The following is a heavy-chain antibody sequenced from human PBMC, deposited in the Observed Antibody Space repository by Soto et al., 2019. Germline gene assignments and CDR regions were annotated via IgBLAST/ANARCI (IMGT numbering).Heavy chain of an antibody. D-gene: IGHD6-13*01. Sequence: SETLSLTCAVSGGSIISNNLWSWVRQPPGRGLEWIGEINHSGDTNYSPSLKSRVTMSVDKSKNQFSLNLYSVTAADTAIYYCARDRDSGRWTQLDYWSQGTLVTVYS. J-gene: IGHJ4*02. CDR3: ARDRDSGRWTQLDY. V-gene: IGHV4-4*02. CDR2: INHSGDT. CDR1: GGSIISNNL.